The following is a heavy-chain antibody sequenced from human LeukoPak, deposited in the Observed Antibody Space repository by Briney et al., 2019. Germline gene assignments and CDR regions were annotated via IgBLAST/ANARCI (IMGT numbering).Heavy chain of an antibody. CDR3: ARSAAIRNKNYYYYYGMDV. J-gene: IGHJ6*02. CDR2: IKQDGSEK. CDR1: GFTFSSYW. D-gene: IGHD2-2*02. V-gene: IGHV3-7*01. Sequence: GGSLRLSYAASGFTFSSYWMSWVRQAPGKGLEWVANIKQDGSEKYYVDSVKGRFTISRDNAKNSLYLQMNSLRAEDTAVYYCARSAAIRNKNYYYYYGMDVWGQGTTVTVSS.